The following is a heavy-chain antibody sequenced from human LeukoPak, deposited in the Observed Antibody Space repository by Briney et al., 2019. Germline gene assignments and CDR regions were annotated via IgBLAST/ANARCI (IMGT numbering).Heavy chain of an antibody. D-gene: IGHD5-18*01. V-gene: IGHV3-21*01. Sequence: PGGSLRLSCAASGFTLRSYGMHWVRQAPGKGLEWVSSISSSTSYIYYAASVKGRFTISRDNAKNSLYLQMNSLRAEDTAVYYCARDQNSYGYCYFDYCGQGTLVTASS. CDR2: ISSSTSYI. J-gene: IGHJ4*02. CDR1: GFTLRSYG. CDR3: ARDQNSYGYCYFDY.